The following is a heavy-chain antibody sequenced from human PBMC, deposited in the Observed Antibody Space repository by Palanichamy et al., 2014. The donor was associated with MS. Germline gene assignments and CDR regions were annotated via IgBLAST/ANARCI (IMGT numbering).Heavy chain of an antibody. V-gene: IGHV4-39*01. J-gene: IGHJ4*02. Sequence: LQLQERADGXVKPSETLSLTCTVSGGSISSSSYYWGWIRQPPGKGLEWIGSIYYSGSTYYNPSLKSRVTISVDTSKNQFSLKLSSVTAADTAVYYCARQGLVRGVITPFDYWGQGTLVTVSS. CDR2: IYYSGST. D-gene: IGHD3-10*01. CDR1: GGSISSSSYY. CDR3: ARQGLVRGVITPFDY.